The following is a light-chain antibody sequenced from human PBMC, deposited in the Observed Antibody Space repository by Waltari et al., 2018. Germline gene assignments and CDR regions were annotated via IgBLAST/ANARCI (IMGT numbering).Light chain of an antibody. J-gene: IGKJ1*01. V-gene: IGKV1-39*01. CDR1: HKIDTY. CDR3: QQTYSTPQGT. Sequence: DIQMTQSPSSLSASVGDRVTLACRASHKIDTYLNWYQQKPGKAPKLLIYAASRLQNMVPSRFSGSGSGTDFSLTINGLQPEDFATYFCQQTYSTPQGTFGQGTKVEIK. CDR2: AAS.